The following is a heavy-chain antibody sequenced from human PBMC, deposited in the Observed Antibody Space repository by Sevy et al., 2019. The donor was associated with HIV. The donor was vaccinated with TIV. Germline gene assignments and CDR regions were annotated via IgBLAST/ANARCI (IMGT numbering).Heavy chain of an antibody. J-gene: IGHJ6*02. CDR3: ARGPPAIFGVVIIESYYYYGMDV. Sequence: ASVKVSCKASGYTFTSYYMHWVRQAPGQGLEWMGIINPSGGSTSYAQKFQGRGTMTRDTSTSTVYMELSSLRSEDTAVYYCARGPPAIFGVVIIESYYYYGMDVWGQGTTVTVSS. V-gene: IGHV1-46*01. CDR2: INPSGGST. D-gene: IGHD3-3*01. CDR1: GYTFTSYY.